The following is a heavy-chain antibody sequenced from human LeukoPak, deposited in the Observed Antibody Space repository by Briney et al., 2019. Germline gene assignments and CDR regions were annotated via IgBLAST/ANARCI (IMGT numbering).Heavy chain of an antibody. Sequence: ASVKVSCKASGYTFTSYYMHWVRQAPGQGLEWMGIINPSGGSTSYAQKFQGRVTMTRDTSTSTVYMEPSSLRSEDTAVYYCARVFSSCGYGYWGQGTLVTVSS. CDR1: GYTFTSYY. J-gene: IGHJ4*02. V-gene: IGHV1-46*01. D-gene: IGHD3-22*01. CDR2: INPSGGST. CDR3: ARVFSSCGYGY.